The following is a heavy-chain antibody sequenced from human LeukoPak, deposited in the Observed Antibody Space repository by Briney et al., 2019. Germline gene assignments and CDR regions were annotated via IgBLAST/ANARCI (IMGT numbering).Heavy chain of an antibody. V-gene: IGHV3-21*01. CDR3: AGIYYGSGSFDY. CDR2: ISSSSSYT. J-gene: IGHJ4*02. Sequence: GGSLRLSCAASGFTFSSYRMKWVRQTPGEGLEWVSSISSSSSYTYYADSVKGRFTISRDNAKNSLYLQMNSLRAEDTAVYYFAGIYYGSGSFDYWGQGTLVTVAS. CDR1: GFTFSSYR. D-gene: IGHD3-10*01.